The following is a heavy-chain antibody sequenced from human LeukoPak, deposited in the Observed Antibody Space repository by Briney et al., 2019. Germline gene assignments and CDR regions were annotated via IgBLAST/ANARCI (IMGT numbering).Heavy chain of an antibody. J-gene: IGHJ4*02. Sequence: SETLSLTCTVSGGSISSSSYYWGWIRQPPGKGLEWIGSIYYSGSTYYNPSLKSRVTISVDTSKNQFSLKLSSVTAADTAVYYCASSPAARPYYFDYWGQGTLVTVSS. CDR3: ASSPAARPYYFDY. CDR2: IYYSGST. CDR1: GGSISSSSYY. D-gene: IGHD2-2*01. V-gene: IGHV4-39*01.